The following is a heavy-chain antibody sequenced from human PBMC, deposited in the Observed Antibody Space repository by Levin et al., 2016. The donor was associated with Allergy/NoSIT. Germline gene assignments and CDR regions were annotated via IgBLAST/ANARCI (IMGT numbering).Heavy chain of an antibody. CDR2: ISSTGAST. CDR1: GFTFSNVW. J-gene: IGHJ5*02. D-gene: IGHD6-25*01. Sequence: GESLKISCAASGFTFSNVWMSWVRQAPGKGLQWVSGISSTGASTYYADSVKGRFTISRDNSKKMLYLQMNSLRAEDTAVYYCVSPARPPSGWNSWFDPWGQGTLVTVSS. V-gene: IGHV3-23*01. CDR3: VSPARPPSGWNSWFDP.